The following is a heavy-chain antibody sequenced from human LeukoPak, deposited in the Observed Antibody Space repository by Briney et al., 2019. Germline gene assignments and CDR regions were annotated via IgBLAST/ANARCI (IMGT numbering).Heavy chain of an antibody. J-gene: IGHJ4*02. CDR2: IKQDGSEK. Sequence: PGGSLRLSCAASGFTFSSYWMSWVRQAPGKGLEWVANIKQDGSEKYYVDSVKGRFTISRDNAKNSLYLQMNSLRAEDTAVYYCTRVRAPFGDTAGYWGQGTLVTVSS. CDR1: GFTFSSYW. CDR3: TRVRAPFGDTAGY. D-gene: IGHD3-10*01. V-gene: IGHV3-7*01.